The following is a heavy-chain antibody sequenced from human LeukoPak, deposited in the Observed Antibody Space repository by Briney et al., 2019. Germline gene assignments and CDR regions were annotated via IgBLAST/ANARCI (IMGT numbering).Heavy chain of an antibody. Sequence: VASVKVSCKASGYTFTGYYMHWVRQAPGQGLEWMGWINPNSGGTNYAQKFQGRVTMTRDTSISTAYMELSRLRSDDTAVYYCARFPDYYDSSNWYFDLWGRGTLVTVSS. CDR3: ARFPDYYDSSNWYFDL. CDR2: INPNSGGT. D-gene: IGHD3-22*01. CDR1: GYTFTGYY. J-gene: IGHJ2*01. V-gene: IGHV1-2*02.